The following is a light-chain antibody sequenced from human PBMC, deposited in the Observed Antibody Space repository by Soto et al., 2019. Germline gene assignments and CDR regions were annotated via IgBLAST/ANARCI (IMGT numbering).Light chain of an antibody. V-gene: IGLV2-11*01. CDR3: CSYAGRPYV. CDR2: EVS. Sequence: QSVLTQPRSVSGSPGQSVTISCTGTSSDVGGYNYVSWYQQYPGKAPTLVIYEVSKRPSRVPDRFSGSKSGNTASLTISGVQADDEADYYCCSYAGRPYVFGTGTKLTVL. CDR1: SSDVGGYNY. J-gene: IGLJ1*01.